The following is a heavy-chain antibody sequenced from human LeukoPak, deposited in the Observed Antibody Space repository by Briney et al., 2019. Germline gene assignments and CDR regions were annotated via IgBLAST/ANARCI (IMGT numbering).Heavy chain of an antibody. V-gene: IGHV4-59*01. CDR1: GGSISSYY. Sequence: PSETLSLTCTVSGGSISSYYWSWIRQPPGKGLEWIGYIYYSGSTNYNPSLKSRVTISVDTSKNQFSLKLSSVLTRHTAVSYFARIRDSGYDSLDYWGPGTPVTVSS. J-gene: IGHJ4*02. CDR2: IYYSGST. CDR3: ARIRDSGYDSLDY. D-gene: IGHD5-12*01.